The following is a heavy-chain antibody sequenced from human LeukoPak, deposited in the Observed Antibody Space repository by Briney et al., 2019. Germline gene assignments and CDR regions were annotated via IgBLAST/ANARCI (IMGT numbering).Heavy chain of an antibody. V-gene: IGHV3-30*18. CDR3: AKDAPGEVGATGLDY. J-gene: IGHJ4*02. Sequence: GGSLRLSCAASGFTFSSYGMHWVRQAPGKGLEWVAVISYDGSNKYYADSVKGRFTISRDNSKNTLYLQMNSLRAEDTAVYYCAKDAPGEVGATGLDYWGQGTLVTVSS. D-gene: IGHD1-26*01. CDR1: GFTFSSYG. CDR2: ISYDGSNK.